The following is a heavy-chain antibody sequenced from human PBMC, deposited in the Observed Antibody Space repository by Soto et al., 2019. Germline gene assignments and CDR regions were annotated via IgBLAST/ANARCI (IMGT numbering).Heavy chain of an antibody. D-gene: IGHD3-10*01. CDR1: GFTFSSYA. CDR2: ISGSGGST. V-gene: IGHV3-23*01. Sequence: GGSLRLSCAASGFTFSSYAMSWVRQAPGKGLEWVSAISGSGGSTYYADSVKGRFTISRDNSKNTLYLQMNSLRAEDTAVYYFAREAGITMVRGVINWFDPWGQGTLVTVSS. J-gene: IGHJ5*02. CDR3: AREAGITMVRGVINWFDP.